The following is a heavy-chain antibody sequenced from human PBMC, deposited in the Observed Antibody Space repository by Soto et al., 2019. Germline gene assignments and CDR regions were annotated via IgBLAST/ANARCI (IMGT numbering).Heavy chain of an antibody. J-gene: IGHJ6*02. CDR3: ASIVGATPYYYYGMDV. D-gene: IGHD1-26*01. CDR1: RGTFSSSA. CDR2: SIPIFCTA. V-gene: IGHV1-69*13. Sequence: VKVSCKSPRGTFSSSAISWVRQSPGHRLEWMGGSIPIFCTANYAQKFPGRVTITADESTITAYMELSSLRSEGTAVHYCASIVGATPYYYYGMDVWGQGTTVPDS.